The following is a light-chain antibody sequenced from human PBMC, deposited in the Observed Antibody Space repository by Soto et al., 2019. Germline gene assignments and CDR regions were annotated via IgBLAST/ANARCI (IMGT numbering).Light chain of an antibody. CDR2: NSN. Sequence: QSVLTQPPSTSGTPGQGVTISCSGSSSNIGSDPVQWYQQLPGTAPKLLIYNSNQRPSGVPDRFSGSKSGTSASLAISGLQSEDEADYYCSSSTRSSTYVFGTGTKVTV. J-gene: IGLJ1*01. CDR3: SSSTRSSTYV. V-gene: IGLV1-44*01. CDR1: SSNIGSDP.